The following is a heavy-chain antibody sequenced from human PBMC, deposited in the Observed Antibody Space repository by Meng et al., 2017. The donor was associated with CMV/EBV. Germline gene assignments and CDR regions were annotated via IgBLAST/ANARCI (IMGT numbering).Heavy chain of an antibody. Sequence: EVQLVESGGGLVKPGGYLRLSCAASGLTFSSYSMNWVRQAPGKGLEWVSSISSSSSYIYYADSVKGRFTISRDNAKNSLYLQMNSLRAEDTAVYYCARDGGSRGYYFDYWGQGTLVTVAS. CDR3: ARDGGSRGYYFDY. D-gene: IGHD1-26*01. J-gene: IGHJ4*02. CDR1: GLTFSSYS. CDR2: ISSSSSYI. V-gene: IGHV3-21*01.